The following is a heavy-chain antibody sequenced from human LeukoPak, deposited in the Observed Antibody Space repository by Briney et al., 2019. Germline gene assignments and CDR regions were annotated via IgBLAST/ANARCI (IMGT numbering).Heavy chain of an antibody. CDR1: GFTFSSYA. CDR2: ISGSGGST. J-gene: IGHJ5*02. Sequence: GGSLRLSCAASGFTFSSYAMGWVRQAPGKGVEWVSAISGSGGSTYYADSVKGRFTISRDNSKNTLHLQMKSLRAQGTARSFLARRYDFWSGYYPTNWFDPWGQGTLVTVSS. D-gene: IGHD3-3*01. V-gene: IGHV3-23*01. CDR3: ARRYDFWSGYYPTNWFDP.